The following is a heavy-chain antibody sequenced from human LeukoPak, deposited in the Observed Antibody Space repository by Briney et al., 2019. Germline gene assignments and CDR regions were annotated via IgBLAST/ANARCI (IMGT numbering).Heavy chain of an antibody. CDR3: AREDLRGYSHGFDY. J-gene: IGHJ4*02. V-gene: IGHV7-4-1*02. D-gene: IGHD5-18*01. CDR2: INTNTGNP. CDR1: GYTFTSYA. Sequence: GASVKVSCKASGYTFTSYAMNWVRQAPGQGLEWMGWINTNTGNPTYAQGFTGRFVFSLDASVSTAYLQISSLKAEDTAVYYCAREDLRGYSHGFDYWGQGTLVTVSS.